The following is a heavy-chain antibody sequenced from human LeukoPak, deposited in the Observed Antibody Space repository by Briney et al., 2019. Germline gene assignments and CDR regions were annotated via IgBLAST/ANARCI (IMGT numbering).Heavy chain of an antibody. CDR2: IYYSGNT. CDR3: ARHVIREHLDY. V-gene: IGHV4-39*01. Sequence: SETLSLTCSVSGDSISSSSYSWGWIRQPPGKGLEWIASIYYSGNTYYNPSLKSRVTISLDTSKNQFSLRLYSVTAADTAVYYCARHVIREHLDYWGQGTLATVSS. J-gene: IGHJ4*02. CDR1: GDSISSSSYS. D-gene: IGHD1/OR15-1a*01.